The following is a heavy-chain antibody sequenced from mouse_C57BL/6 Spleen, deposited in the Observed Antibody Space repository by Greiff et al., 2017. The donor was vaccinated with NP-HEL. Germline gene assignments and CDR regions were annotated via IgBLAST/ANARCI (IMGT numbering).Heavy chain of an antibody. CDR1: GYSITSGYY. CDR2: ISYDGSN. Sequence: DVKLQESGPGLVKPSQSLSLTCSVTGYSITSGYYWNWIRQFPGNKLEWMGYISYDGSNNYNPSLKNRISITRDTSKNQFFLKLNSVTTEDTATYYCARVRDYDFYYFDYWGQGTTLTVSS. V-gene: IGHV3-6*01. J-gene: IGHJ2*01. CDR3: ARVRDYDFYYFDY. D-gene: IGHD2-4*01.